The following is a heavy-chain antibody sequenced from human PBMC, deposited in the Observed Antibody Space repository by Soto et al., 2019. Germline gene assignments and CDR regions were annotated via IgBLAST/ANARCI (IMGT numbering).Heavy chain of an antibody. CDR1: GFTFSYYY. CDR3: ARDPXHRTHYYDSSGDEGGDY. V-gene: IGHV3-11*01. D-gene: IGHD3-22*01. CDR2: ISSSGSTI. Sequence: KPGGSLRLSCAASGFTFSYYYMSWIRQAPGKGLEWVSYISSSGSTIYYADSVKGRFTISRDNAKNSLYLQMNSLRAEDTAVYYCARDPXHRTHYYDSSGDEGGDYWGQGTLVTVSS. J-gene: IGHJ4*02.